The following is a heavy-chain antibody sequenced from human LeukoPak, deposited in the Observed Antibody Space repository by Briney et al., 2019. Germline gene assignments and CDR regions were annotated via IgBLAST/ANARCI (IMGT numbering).Heavy chain of an antibody. J-gene: IGHJ4*02. CDR3: AKGGLWFGGLIDY. D-gene: IGHD3-10*01. V-gene: IGHV3-23*01. CDR2: ISGSGGST. CDR1: GFTFSSYA. Sequence: GGSLRLSCAASGFTFSSYAMSWVRQASGKGLEWVSAISGSGGSTYYADSVKGGFTISRDNSKNTLYLQMNSLRAEDTAVYCCAKGGLWFGGLIDYWGQGPMVTVSS.